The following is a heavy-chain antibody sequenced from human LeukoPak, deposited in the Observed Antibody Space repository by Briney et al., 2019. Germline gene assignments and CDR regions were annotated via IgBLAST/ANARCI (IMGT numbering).Heavy chain of an antibody. J-gene: IGHJ4*02. V-gene: IGHV5-51*01. CDR1: GYSFTSYW. CDR2: IYPGDPDT. D-gene: IGHD5-12*01. CDR3: ARSMATTLPYYFDY. Sequence: GESLKISCNGSGYSFTSYWIGWVRQMPGKGLEWMGIIYPGDPDTRYSPSFQGQVTISADKSISAAYLQWSSLKASDTAMYYCARSMATTLPYYFDYWGQGTLVTVSS.